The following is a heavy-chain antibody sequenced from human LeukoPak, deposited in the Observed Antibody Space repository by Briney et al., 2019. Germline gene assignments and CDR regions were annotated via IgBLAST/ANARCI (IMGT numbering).Heavy chain of an antibody. CDR3: ARDMGYCSSSNCYTYYLDY. CDR2: ITGGGPST. D-gene: IGHD2-2*01. J-gene: IGHJ4*02. CDR1: GFTFSNYA. V-gene: IGHV3-23*01. Sequence: GGSLRLSCAASGFTFSNYAMSWVRQAPGKGLEWVSLITGGGPSTYYADSVKGRFTISRDNAKSSLYLQMNSLRGEDTAVYYCARDMGYCSSSNCYTYYLDYWGQGTLVTVSS.